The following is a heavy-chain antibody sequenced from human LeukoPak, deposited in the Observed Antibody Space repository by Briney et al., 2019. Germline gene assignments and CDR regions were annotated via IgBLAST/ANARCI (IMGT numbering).Heavy chain of an antibody. V-gene: IGHV1-2*02. J-gene: IGHJ4*02. D-gene: IGHD4-23*01. CDR1: GYTFTGYY. CDR3: ARDYGGNSGFFDY. Sequence: ASVKVSCKASGYTFTGYYMHWVRQAPGQGLEWMGWINPNSGGTNYAQKFQGRVTMTRDTSISTAYMELSRLRSDDTAVYYCARDYGGNSGFFDYWGQGTLVTVSS. CDR2: INPNSGGT.